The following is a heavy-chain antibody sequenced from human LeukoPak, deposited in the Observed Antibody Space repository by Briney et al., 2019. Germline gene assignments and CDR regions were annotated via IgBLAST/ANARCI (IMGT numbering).Heavy chain of an antibody. Sequence: PGGSLRLSCTASGFTFGDYAMSWFRQAPGKGLEWVGFIRSKAYGGTTEYAASVKGRFTISRDDSKSIAYLQMNSLKTEDTAVYYCTRVRAYYYDSSGYYYDQPIDYWGQGTLVTVSS. CDR3: TRVRAYYYDSSGYYYDQPIDY. V-gene: IGHV3-49*03. J-gene: IGHJ4*02. CDR2: IRSKAYGGTT. CDR1: GFTFGDYA. D-gene: IGHD3-22*01.